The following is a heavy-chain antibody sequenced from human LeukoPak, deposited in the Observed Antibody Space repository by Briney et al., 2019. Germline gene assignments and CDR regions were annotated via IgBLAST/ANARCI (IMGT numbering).Heavy chain of an antibody. Sequence: ASVKVSCTASGYTFTSYGISWVRQAPGQGLEWMGWISAYNGNTNYAQKLQGRVTMTTDTSTSTAYMELRSLRSDDTAVYYCARDAEYQLLSEYGMDVWGKGTKVTVSS. V-gene: IGHV1-18*04. CDR2: ISAYNGNT. CDR1: GYTFTSYG. J-gene: IGHJ6*04. CDR3: ARDAEYQLLSEYGMDV. D-gene: IGHD2-2*01.